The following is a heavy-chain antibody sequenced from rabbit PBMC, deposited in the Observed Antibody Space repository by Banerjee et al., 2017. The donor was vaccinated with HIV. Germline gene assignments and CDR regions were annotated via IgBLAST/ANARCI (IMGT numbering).Heavy chain of an antibody. V-gene: IGHV1S7*01. CDR1: GFDFSSYY. J-gene: IGHJ6*01. D-gene: IGHD1-1*01. Sequence: QLKETGGGLVQPGGSLTLSCKASGFDFSSYYMSWVRQAPGKGLEWIGIIYAGKGSTDYASWVNGRFTISSDNAQNTVDLQMNSLTAADTATYFCARGSSGYYIPIYYGMDLWGPGTLVTVS. CDR2: IYAGKGST. CDR3: ARGSSGYYIPIYYGMDL.